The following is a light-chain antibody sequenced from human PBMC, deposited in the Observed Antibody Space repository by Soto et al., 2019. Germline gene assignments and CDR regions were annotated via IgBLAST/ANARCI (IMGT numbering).Light chain of an antibody. V-gene: IGKV1-5*03. Sequence: DIQMTQSPSTLSAPVGDRVTITCRASQSISNWLAWYQQKPGKAPKLLIYKASTLESGVPSRFSGSGSGTEFTLTISSLQPDDFATYFCQQYNSYWYTFGQGTKVDIK. CDR2: KAS. CDR3: QQYNSYWYT. J-gene: IGKJ2*01. CDR1: QSISNW.